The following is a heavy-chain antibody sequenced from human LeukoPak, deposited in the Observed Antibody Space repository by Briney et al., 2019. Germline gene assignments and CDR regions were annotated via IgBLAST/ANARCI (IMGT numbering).Heavy chain of an antibody. CDR2: ISGSGGST. D-gene: IGHD5-18*01. V-gene: IGHV3-23*01. CDR3: AKDHGYGPTYYFDS. Sequence: GGSLRLSCAASGFTFSSYAMSWVRQAPGKGLEWVSAISGSGGSTYYADSVKGRFTISRDNSKNTLYLQMNTLRAEDTALYYCAKDHGYGPTYYFDSWGQGTLVTVSS. CDR1: GFTFSSYA. J-gene: IGHJ4*02.